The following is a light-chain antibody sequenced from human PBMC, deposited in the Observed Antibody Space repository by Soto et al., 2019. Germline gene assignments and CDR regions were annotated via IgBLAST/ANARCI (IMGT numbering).Light chain of an antibody. CDR1: SSDVGGYNY. CDR2: EVT. J-gene: IGLJ1*01. Sequence: LTPPPSASGSPGQSVTISCTGTSSDVGGYNYVSWYQQHPGKAPKLMISEVTKRPSGVPDRFSGSKSGNTASLTVSGLQDEDEADYYCSSYAGSNNYVFGSGTKVTVL. V-gene: IGLV2-8*01. CDR3: SSYAGSNNYV.